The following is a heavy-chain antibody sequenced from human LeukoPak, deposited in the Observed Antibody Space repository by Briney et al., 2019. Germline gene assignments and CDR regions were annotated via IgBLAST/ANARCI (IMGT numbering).Heavy chain of an antibody. CDR3: ARAQRGIAAAGTPFDY. Sequence: ASVKVSCKASGHTFTGYYMHWVRQAPGQGLEWMGWINPNSGGTNYAQKFQGRVTMTRDTSISTAYMELSRLRSDDTAVYYCARAQRGIAAAGTPFDYWGQGTLVTVSS. D-gene: IGHD6-13*01. CDR2: INPNSGGT. J-gene: IGHJ4*02. V-gene: IGHV1-2*02. CDR1: GHTFTGYY.